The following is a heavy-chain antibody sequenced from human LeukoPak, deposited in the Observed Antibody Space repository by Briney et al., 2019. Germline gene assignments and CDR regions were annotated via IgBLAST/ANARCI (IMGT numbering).Heavy chain of an antibody. J-gene: IGHJ4*02. CDR3: AKRGVVIRVFLVGFHKEAYYFDS. D-gene: IGHD3-10*01. CDR2: LSGSGGGT. CDR1: GITLSNYG. V-gene: IGHV3-23*01. Sequence: GGSLRLSCAVSGITLSNYGVSWVRQAPGKGLEWVAGLSGSGGGTNYADSVQGRFTISRDNPKNTLYLQMNSLRAEDTAVYFCAKRGVVIRVFLVGFHKEAYYFDSWGQGALVTVSS.